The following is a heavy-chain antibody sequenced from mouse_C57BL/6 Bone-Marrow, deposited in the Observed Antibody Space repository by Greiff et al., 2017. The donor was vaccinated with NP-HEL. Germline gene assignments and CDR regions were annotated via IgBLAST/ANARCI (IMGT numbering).Heavy chain of an antibody. CDR3: AREIVTTYFDY. D-gene: IGHD2-5*01. J-gene: IGHJ2*01. V-gene: IGHV1-69*01. CDR1: GYTFTSYW. CDR2: IDPSDSYT. Sequence: QVQLKQPGAELVMPGASVKLSCKASGYTFTSYWMHWVKQRPGQGLEWIGEIDPSDSYTNYNQKFKGKSTLTVDKSSSTAYMQLSSLTSEDSAVYYCAREIVTTYFDYWGQGTTLTVSS.